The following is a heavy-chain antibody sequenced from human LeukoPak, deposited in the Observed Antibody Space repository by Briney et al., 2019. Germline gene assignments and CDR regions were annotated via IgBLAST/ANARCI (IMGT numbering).Heavy chain of an antibody. CDR1: GFTFSIYW. J-gene: IGHJ4*02. Sequence: GGSLRLSCAASGFTFSIYWMTWVRQAPGKGLEWVANLNQDGSDKYYVDSVKGRFTISRDNSKNTLYLQMSSLRAGDTAVYYCTKDELAVGDNWGQGTLVTVSS. CDR2: LNQDGSDK. CDR3: TKDELAVGDN. V-gene: IGHV3-7*03. D-gene: IGHD3-16*01.